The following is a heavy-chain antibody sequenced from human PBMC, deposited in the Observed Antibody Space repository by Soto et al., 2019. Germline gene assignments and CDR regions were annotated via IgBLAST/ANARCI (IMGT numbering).Heavy chain of an antibody. CDR3: ARDGSYCCGDCLKGTFDY. CDR1: GFTFSSYG. D-gene: IGHD2-21*02. Sequence: QVQLVESGGGVVQPGRSLRLSCAASGFTFSSYGMHWVRQAPGKGLEWVAVIWYDGSNKYYADSVKGRFTISRDNSKNTLYLQMNSLRAEDTAVYYCARDGSYCCGDCLKGTFDYWGQGTLVTVSS. J-gene: IGHJ4*02. CDR2: IWYDGSNK. V-gene: IGHV3-33*01.